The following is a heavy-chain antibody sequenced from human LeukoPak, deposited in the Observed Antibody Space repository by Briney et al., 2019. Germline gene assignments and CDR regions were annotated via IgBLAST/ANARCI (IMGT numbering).Heavy chain of an antibody. CDR3: AREDSWIRLSY. CDR2: IIPILGIA. V-gene: IGHV1-69*04. J-gene: IGHJ4*02. D-gene: IGHD5-18*01. CDR1: GGTFSSYT. Sequence: GASVTVSCKASGGTFSSYTISWVRQAPGQGLEWMGRIIPILGIANYAQKFQGRVTITADKSTSTAYMELSSLRSEDTAVYYCAREDSWIRLSYWGQGTLVTVSS.